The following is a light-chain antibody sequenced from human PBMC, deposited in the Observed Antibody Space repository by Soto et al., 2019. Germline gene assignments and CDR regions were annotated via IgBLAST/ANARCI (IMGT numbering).Light chain of an antibody. J-gene: IGKJ2*01. CDR1: QSVSSN. V-gene: IGKV3-15*01. CDR2: DAS. Sequence: DIVMTQSPATLSVSPGERATLSCRASQSVSSNLAWYQQKPGQAPRLLIYDASTRATGIPARFSGSGSGTEFTLTISSLQSEDCAIYYCQQYNNWPPNTFGQGTKLEIK. CDR3: QQYNNWPPNT.